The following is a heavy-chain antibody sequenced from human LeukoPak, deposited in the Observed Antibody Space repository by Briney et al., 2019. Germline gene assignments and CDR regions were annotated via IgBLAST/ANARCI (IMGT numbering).Heavy chain of an antibody. Sequence: SETLSLTCTVSGGSISSYYWSWIRQPAGQGLEWIGRIYTSGSTNYNPSLKSRVTISVDTSKNQFSLKLSSVTAADTAVYYCARAEIAAAGTDWFDPWGQGTLVTVSS. D-gene: IGHD6-13*01. V-gene: IGHV4-4*07. J-gene: IGHJ5*02. CDR1: GGSISSYY. CDR2: IYTSGST. CDR3: ARAEIAAAGTDWFDP.